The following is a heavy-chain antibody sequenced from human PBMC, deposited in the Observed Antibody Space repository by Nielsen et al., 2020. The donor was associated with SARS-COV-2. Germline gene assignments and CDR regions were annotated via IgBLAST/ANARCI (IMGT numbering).Heavy chain of an antibody. Sequence: GESLKISCAASGFTFSRYAMSWVRQAPGKGLEWVSTISGSGDSTYYADSVEGRFTISRDNSKNTLYLQMNSLRAEDTALYYCTKAAAESCGADCYSAYWGLGTLVTVSS. CDR1: GFTFSRYA. V-gene: IGHV3-23*01. CDR2: ISGSGDST. D-gene: IGHD2-21*02. J-gene: IGHJ4*02. CDR3: TKAAAESCGADCYSAY.